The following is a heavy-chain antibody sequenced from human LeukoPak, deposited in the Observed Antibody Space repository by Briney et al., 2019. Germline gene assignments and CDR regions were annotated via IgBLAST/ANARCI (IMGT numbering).Heavy chain of an antibody. J-gene: IGHJ4*02. CDR2: MNPNSGNT. Sequence: VASVKVSCKASGYTFTSYDINWVRQATGQGLEWMGWMNPNSGNTGYAQKFQGRVTMTRNTSISTAYMELSSLRSEDTAVYYCARGDMVRGVRPLYWGQGTLVTVSS. CDR3: ARGDMVRGVRPLY. D-gene: IGHD3-10*01. CDR1: GYTFTSYD. V-gene: IGHV1-8*01.